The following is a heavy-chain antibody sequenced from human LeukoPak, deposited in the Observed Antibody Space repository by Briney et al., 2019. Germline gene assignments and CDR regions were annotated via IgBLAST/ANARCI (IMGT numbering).Heavy chain of an antibody. D-gene: IGHD4-11*01. CDR2: IYYSGST. Sequence: SETLSLTCTVSGGSISSGDYYWSWIRQPPGKGLEWIGYIYYSGSTYYNPSLKSRVTISVDTSKNQFSLKLSSVTAADTAVYYCARGNRPKYYFDYWGQGTLVTVSS. CDR1: GGSISSGDYY. V-gene: IGHV4-30-4*01. CDR3: ARGNRPKYYFDY. J-gene: IGHJ4*02.